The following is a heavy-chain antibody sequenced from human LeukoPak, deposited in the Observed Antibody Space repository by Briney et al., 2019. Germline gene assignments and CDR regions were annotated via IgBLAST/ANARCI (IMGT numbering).Heavy chain of an antibody. V-gene: IGHV4-31*03. D-gene: IGHD3-22*01. J-gene: IGHJ4*02. CDR3: ARDRAGSSGYYYFDY. Sequence: SETLSLTCTVSGGSISSGGYYWSWIRQHPGKGLEWIGYIYSSGSTYYEPSLKRRVTISVDTSKNQFSLKLSSVTAADTAVYYCARDRAGSSGYYYFDYWGQGTLVTVSS. CDR1: GGSISSGGYY. CDR2: IYSSGST.